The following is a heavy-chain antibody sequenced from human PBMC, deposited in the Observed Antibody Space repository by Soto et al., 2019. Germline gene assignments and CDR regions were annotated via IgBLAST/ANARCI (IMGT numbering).Heavy chain of an antibody. CDR3: AKEMGDYYDSSGSWFDP. CDR1: GFTFSSYV. D-gene: IGHD3-22*01. CDR2: ISGSGGNT. V-gene: IGHV3-23*01. J-gene: IGHJ5*02. Sequence: GGSLRLSCAASGFTFSSYVMSWVRQAPGKGLEWVSAISGSGGNTYYADSVKGRFTISRDNSKNTLFLQMNSLRAEDTALYLCAKEMGDYYDSSGSWFDPWGQGTLVTVSS.